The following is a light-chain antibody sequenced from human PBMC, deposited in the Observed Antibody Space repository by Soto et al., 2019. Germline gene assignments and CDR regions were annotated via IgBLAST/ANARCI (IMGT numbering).Light chain of an antibody. J-gene: IGLJ2*01. CDR2: DNN. V-gene: IGLV1-51*01. CDR1: SSNIGNNY. Sequence: QSVLTQPPSVSAAPGQKVTISCSGGSSNIGNNYVSWYQQLPGTAPKLLIYDNNKRPSGIPDRFSGSKAGTSATLDITGLQTGDEADYYCGTWDSSLSGYVVFGGGTKLTVL. CDR3: GTWDSSLSGYVV.